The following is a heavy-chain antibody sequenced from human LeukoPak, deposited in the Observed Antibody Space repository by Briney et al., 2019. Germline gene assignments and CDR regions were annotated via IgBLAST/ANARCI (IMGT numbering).Heavy chain of an antibody. V-gene: IGHV4-39*01. J-gene: IGHJ6*03. CDR3: ASGRSTEANYYYDSSGYLNYYYYYYMDV. CDR1: GGSISSSSYY. CDR2: IYYSGST. Sequence: TPSETLSLTCTVSGGSISSSSYYWGWIRQPPGKGLEWIGSIYYSGSTYYSPSLKSRVTISVDTSKNQFSLKLSSVTAADTAVYYCASGRSTEANYYYDSSGYLNYYYYYYMDVWGKGTTVTVSS. D-gene: IGHD3-22*01.